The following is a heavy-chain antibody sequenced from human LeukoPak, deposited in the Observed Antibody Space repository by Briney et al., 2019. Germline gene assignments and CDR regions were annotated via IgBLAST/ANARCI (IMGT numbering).Heavy chain of an antibody. CDR2: IYTSGGT. J-gene: IGHJ6*03. Sequence: PSETLSLTCTVSGGSISSYYWSWIRQPAGKGLEWIGRIYTSGGTNYNPSLKSRVTMSVDTSKNQFSLKLSSVTAADTAVYYCAREFSIFGVVPPWEYYYYYMDVWGKGTTVTVSS. V-gene: IGHV4-4*07. CDR3: AREFSIFGVVPPWEYYYYYMDV. CDR1: GGSISSYY. D-gene: IGHD3-3*01.